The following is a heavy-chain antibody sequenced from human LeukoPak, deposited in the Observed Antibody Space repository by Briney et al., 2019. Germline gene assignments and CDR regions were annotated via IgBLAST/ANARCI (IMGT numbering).Heavy chain of an antibody. V-gene: IGHV4-59*01. CDR3: ARRAAATYYYYYMDV. D-gene: IGHD2-15*01. CDR2: IYYSGST. Sequence: SETLSLTCTVSGGSISSYYWSWIRQPPGKGLEWIGDIYYSGSTKYNPSLKSRVTISVDMSKNQFSLKLNSVTAADTAVYYCARRAAATYYYYYMDVWGKGTTVTVSS. J-gene: IGHJ6*03. CDR1: GGSISSYY.